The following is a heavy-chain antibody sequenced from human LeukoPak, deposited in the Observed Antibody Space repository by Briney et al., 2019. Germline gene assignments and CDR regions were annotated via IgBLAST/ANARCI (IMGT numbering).Heavy chain of an antibody. CDR3: ARDPKGWDWPYYFDY. CDR1: GYTFTSYG. V-gene: IGHV1-18*01. J-gene: IGHJ4*02. Sequence: ASVKVSCKASGYTFTSYGISWVRQAPGQGLEWMGWISAYNGNTNYAQKLQGRVTMTTDTSTSTAYMELRSLRSDDTAVYYCARDPKGWDWPYYFDYWGQGTLVTVSS. D-gene: IGHD3/OR15-3a*01. CDR2: ISAYNGNT.